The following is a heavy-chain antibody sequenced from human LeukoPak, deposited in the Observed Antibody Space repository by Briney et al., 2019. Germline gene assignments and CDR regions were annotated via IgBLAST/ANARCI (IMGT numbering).Heavy chain of an antibody. Sequence: SETLSLTCTVSGGSISSYYWSWIRQPPGKGLEWIGYISYSGSTNYNPSLKSRVTISVDTSKNQFSLNLSSVSAADTAAYYCARAHSGSSLVEFWGQGTLVTVSS. CDR3: ARAHSGSSLVEF. V-gene: IGHV4-59*01. J-gene: IGHJ4*02. CDR2: ISYSGST. CDR1: GGSISSYY. D-gene: IGHD1-26*01.